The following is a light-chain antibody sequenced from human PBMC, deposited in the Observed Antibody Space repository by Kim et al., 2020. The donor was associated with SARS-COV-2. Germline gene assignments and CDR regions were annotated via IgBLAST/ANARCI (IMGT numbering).Light chain of an antibody. J-gene: IGLJ3*02. V-gene: IGLV1-40*01. CDR2: GSF. CDR1: SSNIGAGYD. CDR3: QSYDTSLSGYV. Sequence: QSVLTQPPSVSGAPGQRVAISCTGSSSNIGAGYDVQWYQQFPGTAPKVLIYGSFNRPSEVPDRFSGSKSDASASLAITGLQAEDEADYYCQSYDTSLSGYVFGGGTKVTVL.